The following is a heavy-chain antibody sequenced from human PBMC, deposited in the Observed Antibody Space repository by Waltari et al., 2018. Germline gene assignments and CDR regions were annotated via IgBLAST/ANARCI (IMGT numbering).Heavy chain of an antibody. D-gene: IGHD6-19*01. CDR2: IRHTGDT. V-gene: IGHV4-59*08. Sequence: QVQLQESGPGLVKSSETLSLTCTVSGVSVSGYFWNWIRQAPGKGPEWIGYIRHTGDTKQNPSLKRRVTMSGDTSRNDFSLRLSSVTAADTAVYYCALWESGWRAFRFWGQGTLGTVSS. CDR1: GVSVSGYF. CDR3: ALWESGWRAFRF. J-gene: IGHJ4*03.